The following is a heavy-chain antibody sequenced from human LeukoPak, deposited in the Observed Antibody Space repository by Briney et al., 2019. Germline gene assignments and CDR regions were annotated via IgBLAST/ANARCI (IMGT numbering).Heavy chain of an antibody. CDR1: GFTFSSYW. J-gene: IGHJ4*02. CDR2: IKQDGSEK. Sequence: GGSLRLSCAASGFTFSSYWVSWVRQAPGKGLEWVANIKQDGSEKYYVDSVKGRFTVSRDNAKNSLYLQMNSLRAEDTAVYYCARGITRCSDDWGQRTLVTVSS. V-gene: IGHV3-7*01. CDR3: ARGITRCSDD. D-gene: IGHD1-14*01.